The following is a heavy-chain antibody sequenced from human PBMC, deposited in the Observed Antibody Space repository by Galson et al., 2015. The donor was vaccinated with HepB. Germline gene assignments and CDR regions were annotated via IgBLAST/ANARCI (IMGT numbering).Heavy chain of an antibody. CDR3: ARDHRRGGVFDF. D-gene: IGHD1-26*01. CDR1: GYTFIKYA. J-gene: IGHJ4*02. V-gene: IGHV1-2*02. Sequence: SVKVSCKASGYTFIKYAMHWVRQAPGQGLEWMGWINPNSGGTNYAQKFQGRVTLTRDTSISTAYMELSRLRFDDTAVYYCARDHRRGGVFDFWGQGTLVAVSS. CDR2: INPNSGGT.